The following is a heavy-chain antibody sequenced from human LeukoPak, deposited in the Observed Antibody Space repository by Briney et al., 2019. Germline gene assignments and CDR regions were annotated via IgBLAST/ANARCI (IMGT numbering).Heavy chain of an antibody. CDR3: TPRGVITDFDY. CDR2: ISGSGGST. V-gene: IGHV3-23*01. CDR1: GFTFSSYA. D-gene: IGHD3-10*01. Sequence: PGGSLRLSCAASGFTFSSYAMSWVRQAPGKGLEWVPGISGSGGSTYYADSVKGRFTISRDNSKNTLYLQMNSLRAEDTAVYYCTPRGVITDFDYWGQGTLVTVSS. J-gene: IGHJ4*02.